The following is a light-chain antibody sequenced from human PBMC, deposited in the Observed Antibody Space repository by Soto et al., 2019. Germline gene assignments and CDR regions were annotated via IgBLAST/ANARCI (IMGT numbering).Light chain of an antibody. Sequence: DVVMTQSSLSLPVTLGQPASISCRSSQSLVHSDGDIYLNWFQQRPGQSPRRLIYKVSNRDSGVPDRFSGSGSGTDFTLKISRVEAEDIGVYYSMQGTHWPFTFGQGTKLEIK. CDR3: MQGTHWPFT. CDR2: KVS. V-gene: IGKV2-30*02. CDR1: QSLVHSDGDIY. J-gene: IGKJ2*01.